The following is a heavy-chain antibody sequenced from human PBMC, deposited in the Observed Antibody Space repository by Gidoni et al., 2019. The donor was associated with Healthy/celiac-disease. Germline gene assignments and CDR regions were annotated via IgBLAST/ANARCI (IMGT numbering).Heavy chain of an antibody. CDR2: IWYDGSNK. Sequence: QVQLVESGGGVVQHGRSLRLSCAAAGFTLSSYGMHWVRQDPGKGLEWVAVIWYDGSNKYYADSVKGRFTISRDNSKNTLYLQMNSLRAEDPAVYYCARGGYCSGGSCYPIYYYYYMDVWGKGTTVTVSS. V-gene: IGHV3-33*01. CDR3: ARGGYCSGGSCYPIYYYYYMDV. CDR1: GFTLSSYG. D-gene: IGHD2-15*01. J-gene: IGHJ6*03.